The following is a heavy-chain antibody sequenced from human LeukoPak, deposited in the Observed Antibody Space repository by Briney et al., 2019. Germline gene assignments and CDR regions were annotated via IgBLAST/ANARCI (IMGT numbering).Heavy chain of an antibody. CDR2: ISYDGSNK. J-gene: IGHJ4*02. CDR3: AKDGAGSYGVYFDY. Sequence: PGRSLRLSCAASGFTFSSYGMHWVRQAPGKGLEWVAVISYDGSNKYYADSVKGRFTISRDNSKNTLYLQMNSLRAEDTAVYYCAKDGAGSYGVYFDYWGQGTLVTVSS. CDR1: GFTFSSYG. V-gene: IGHV3-30*18. D-gene: IGHD1-26*01.